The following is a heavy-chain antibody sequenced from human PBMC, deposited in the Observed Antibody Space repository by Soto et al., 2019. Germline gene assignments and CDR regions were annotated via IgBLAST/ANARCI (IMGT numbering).Heavy chain of an antibody. D-gene: IGHD2-15*01. CDR1: GFTFSSYA. Sequence: GGSLRLSCAASGFTFSSYAMSWVRQAPGKGLEWVSAISGSGGSTYYADSVKGRFTISRDNSKNTLYLQMNSLRAEDTAVYYCAKVGYCSGGSCYGGWGYYYYGMDVWGQGTTVTVSS. V-gene: IGHV3-23*01. J-gene: IGHJ6*02. CDR3: AKVGYCSGGSCYGGWGYYYYGMDV. CDR2: ISGSGGST.